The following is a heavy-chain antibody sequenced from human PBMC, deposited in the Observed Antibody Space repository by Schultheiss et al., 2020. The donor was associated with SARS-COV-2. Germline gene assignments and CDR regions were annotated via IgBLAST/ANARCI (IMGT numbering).Heavy chain of an antibody. D-gene: IGHD5-24*01. J-gene: IGHJ6*02. CDR1: GYTFTSYA. V-gene: IGHV1-69*13. CDR2: IIPIFGTA. CDR3: ARDLIRDPYYYYGMDV. Sequence: SVKVSCKASGYTFTSYAISWVRQAPGQGLEWMGGIIPIFGTANYAQKFQGRLTITADESTSTAYMELSSLRSDDTAVYYCARDLIRDPYYYYGMDVWGQGTTVTVAS.